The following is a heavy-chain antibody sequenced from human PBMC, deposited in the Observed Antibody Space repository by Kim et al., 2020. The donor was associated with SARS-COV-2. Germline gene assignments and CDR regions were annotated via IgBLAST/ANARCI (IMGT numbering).Heavy chain of an antibody. J-gene: IGHJ4*02. CDR3: AKDKGWELFLEYYFDY. CDR1: GFTFDDYA. CDR2: ISWDSGSI. Sequence: GGSLRLSCAASGFTFDDYAMHWVRQAPGKGLEWVSGISWDSGSIGYADSVKGRFTISRDNAKNSLYLQMNSLRAEDTALYYCAKDKGWELFLEYYFDYWGPGTLVTVSS. D-gene: IGHD1-26*01. V-gene: IGHV3-9*01.